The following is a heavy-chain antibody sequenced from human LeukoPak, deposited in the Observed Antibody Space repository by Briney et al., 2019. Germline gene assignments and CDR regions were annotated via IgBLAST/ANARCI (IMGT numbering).Heavy chain of an antibody. CDR1: GYTFTNYG. V-gene: IGHV1-18*01. CDR3: ARAQRLDNFDETCHFDI. Sequence: ASVKVTCKTSGYTFTNYGISWVRQAPGQGLEWMGWVSPYNGATKYIESLQGRVSMTTDRSSSTSYLDLNNLRSDDTALYFCARAQRLDNFDETCHFDIWGQETLLTVSS. J-gene: IGHJ4*02. D-gene: IGHD1-1*01. CDR2: VSPYNGAT.